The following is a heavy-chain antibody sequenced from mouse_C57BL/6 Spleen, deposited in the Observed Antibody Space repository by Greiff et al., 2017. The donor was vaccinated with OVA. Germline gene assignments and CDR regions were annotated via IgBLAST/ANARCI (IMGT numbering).Heavy chain of an antibody. D-gene: IGHD1-1*01. Sequence: QVQLQQPGAELVKPGASVKLSCKASGYTFTSYWMHWVKQRPGRGLEWIGRIDPNSGGTKYNEKFKSKATLTVDKPSSTAYMQLSSLTSEDSAVYYCARRAITTGEGVTYYFDYWGQGTTLTVSS. J-gene: IGHJ2*01. V-gene: IGHV1-72*01. CDR1: GYTFTSYW. CDR2: IDPNSGGT. CDR3: ARRAITTGEGVTYYFDY.